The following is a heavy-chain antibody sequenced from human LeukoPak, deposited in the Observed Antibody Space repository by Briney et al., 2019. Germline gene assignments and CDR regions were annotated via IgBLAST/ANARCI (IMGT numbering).Heavy chain of an antibody. CDR3: ARVQYCSSTSCYGGGWFDP. CDR2: IYHSGST. D-gene: IGHD2-2*01. Sequence: SETLSLTCAVSAGSISSGCYSWSWIRQPPGKGLEWIGYIYHSGSTYYNPSLKTRITIAVDRSKNQFSLKLSSVTAADTAVYYCARVQYCSSTSCYGGGWFDPWGQGTLVTVSS. J-gene: IGHJ5*02. CDR1: AGSISSGCYS. V-gene: IGHV4-30-2*01.